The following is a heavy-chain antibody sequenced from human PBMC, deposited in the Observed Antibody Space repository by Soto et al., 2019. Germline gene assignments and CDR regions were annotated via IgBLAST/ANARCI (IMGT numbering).Heavy chain of an antibody. CDR3: SRHGGTNVVVVADNWFDT. CDR2: IYYSGST. CDR1: GVSISSSSYY. Sequence: SETLSLTCTVSGVSISSSSYYWGWIRQPPGKGLEWIGSIYYSGSTYYNPSLKSRVTISVDTSKNQFSLKLSSVTAADTAVYYCSRHGGTNVVVVADNWFDTWGQGTLVTVSS. V-gene: IGHV4-39*01. J-gene: IGHJ5*01. D-gene: IGHD2-15*01.